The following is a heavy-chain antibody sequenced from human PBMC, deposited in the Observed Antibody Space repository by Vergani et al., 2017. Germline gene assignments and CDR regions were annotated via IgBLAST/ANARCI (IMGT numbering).Heavy chain of an antibody. J-gene: IGHJ4*02. CDR1: GGSVSSGSYY. D-gene: IGHD3-3*01. CDR2: IYYSGST. Sequence: QVQLQESGPGLVKPSETLSLTCTVSGGSVSSGSYYWSWIRQHPGKGLEWIGYIYYSGSTYYNPSLKSRVTISVDTSKNQFSLKLSSVTAADTAVYYCARGFRAIFGVVTRFDYWGQGTLVTVSS. V-gene: IGHV4-31*03. CDR3: ARGFRAIFGVVTRFDY.